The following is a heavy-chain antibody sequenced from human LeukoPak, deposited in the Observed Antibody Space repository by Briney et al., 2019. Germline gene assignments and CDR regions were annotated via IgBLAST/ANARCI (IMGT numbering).Heavy chain of an antibody. J-gene: IGHJ6*03. V-gene: IGHV4-59*01. CDR3: ARWYCSSNTCYHMDV. CDR1: GGSISSYY. CDR2: IYYSGST. Sequence: PSETLSLTCTVSGGSISSYYWSWIRQPPGKGLEWIGYIYYSGSTNYIPSLKSRVTMSVDMSKNQLSLKLSSVTAADTAVYYCARWYCSSNTCYHMDVWGKGTTVTVSS. D-gene: IGHD2-2*01.